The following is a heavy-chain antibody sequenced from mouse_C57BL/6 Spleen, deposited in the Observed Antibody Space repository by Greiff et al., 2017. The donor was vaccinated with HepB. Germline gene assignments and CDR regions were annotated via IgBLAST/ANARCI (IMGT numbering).Heavy chain of an antibody. Sequence: VQVVESGAELVKPGASVKISCKASGYAFSSYWMNWVKQRPGKGLEWIGQIYPGDGDTNYNGKFKGKATLIADKSSSTAYMQLSSLTSDDSAVYFCARGGGNYYGSSYGGGFAYWGQGTLVTVSA. CDR1: GYAFSSYW. D-gene: IGHD1-1*01. V-gene: IGHV1-80*01. CDR3: ARGGGNYYGSSYGGGFAY. J-gene: IGHJ3*01. CDR2: IYPGDGDT.